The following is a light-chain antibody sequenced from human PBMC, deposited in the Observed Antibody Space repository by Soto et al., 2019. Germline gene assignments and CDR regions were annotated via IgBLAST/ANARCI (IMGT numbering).Light chain of an antibody. Sequence: EIVMTQSPATLSVSPGERASLSCRASQSVSTNLAWYQQKPAQAPRLLIYGASTRATGIPARFSGGGSGTEFTLTISSLQSADFAVYYCQQYNDWPLTFGGGTNVEIK. CDR2: GAS. CDR3: QQYNDWPLT. CDR1: QSVSTN. V-gene: IGKV3-15*01. J-gene: IGKJ4*01.